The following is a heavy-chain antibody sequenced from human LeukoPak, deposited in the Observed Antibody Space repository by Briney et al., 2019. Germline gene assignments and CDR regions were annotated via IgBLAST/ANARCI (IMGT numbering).Heavy chain of an antibody. V-gene: IGHV4-34*01. Sequence: SETLSLTCAVYSGSFSGYYWSWIRQPPGKGLEWIGEINHSGSTNYNPSLKSRVTISVDTSKNQFSLKLSSVTAADTAVYYCASCYYYDSSGYLTPSFDYWGQGTLVTVSS. J-gene: IGHJ4*02. CDR3: ASCYYYDSSGYLTPSFDY. CDR1: SGSFSGYY. D-gene: IGHD3-22*01. CDR2: INHSGST.